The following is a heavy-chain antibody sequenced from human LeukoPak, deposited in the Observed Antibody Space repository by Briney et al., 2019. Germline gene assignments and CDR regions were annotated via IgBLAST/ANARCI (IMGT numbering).Heavy chain of an antibody. CDR3: ARVIAVAGAFNAFDI. D-gene: IGHD6-19*01. V-gene: IGHV4-59*01. CDR2: IYYSGST. Sequence: PSETLSLTCTVSGGSISSYYWSWIRQPPGKGLEWIGYIYYSGSTNYNPSLKSRVTISVDTSKNQFSLKLSSVTAADTAVYYCARVIAVAGAFNAFDIWGQGTVVTVSS. J-gene: IGHJ3*02. CDR1: GGSISSYY.